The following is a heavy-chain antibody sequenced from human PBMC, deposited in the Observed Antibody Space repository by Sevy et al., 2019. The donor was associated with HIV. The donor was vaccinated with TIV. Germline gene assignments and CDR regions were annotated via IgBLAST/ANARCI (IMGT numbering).Heavy chain of an antibody. CDR3: ARTDYGDYVTTRKYYMAV. Sequence: GGSLRLSCAASGFTFSTYSMNWVRQAPGKGLEWVSSISSSSTYIYYADSVKGGFTISRNNAKNSLFLQMNSLRAEDTAVYFCARTDYGDYVTTRKYYMAVWGKGTTVTGSS. D-gene: IGHD4-17*01. CDR2: ISSSSTYI. J-gene: IGHJ6*03. V-gene: IGHV3-21*01. CDR1: GFTFSTYS.